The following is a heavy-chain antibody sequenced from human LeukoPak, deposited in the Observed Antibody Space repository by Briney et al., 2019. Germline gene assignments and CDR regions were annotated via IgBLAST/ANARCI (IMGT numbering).Heavy chain of an antibody. J-gene: IGHJ4*02. V-gene: IGHV3-11*04. D-gene: IGHD3-10*02. CDR2: SSTSGSIT. Sequence: PGGSLRLSCAASGFTFSDYDMSWIRQAPGKGLQWLAYSSTSGSITYYADSVKGRFTISRDNAKNSVYLQMNSLRAEDTAVYYCARDVSDVRGNIFDFWGQGTLVTVSS. CDR3: ARDVSDVRGNIFDF. CDR1: GFTFSDYD.